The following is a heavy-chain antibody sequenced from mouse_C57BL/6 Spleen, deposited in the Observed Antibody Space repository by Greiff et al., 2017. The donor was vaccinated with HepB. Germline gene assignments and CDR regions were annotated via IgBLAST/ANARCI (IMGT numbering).Heavy chain of an antibody. Sequence: QVQLKESGAELARPGASVKLSCKASGYTFTSYGISWVKQRTGQGLEWIGEIYPRSGNTYYNEKFKGKATLTADKSSSTAYMELRSLTSEDSAVYFCAREEDYYGSKAMDYWGQGTSVTVSS. CDR1: GYTFTSYG. V-gene: IGHV1-81*01. CDR3: AREEDYYGSKAMDY. CDR2: IYPRSGNT. D-gene: IGHD1-1*01. J-gene: IGHJ4*01.